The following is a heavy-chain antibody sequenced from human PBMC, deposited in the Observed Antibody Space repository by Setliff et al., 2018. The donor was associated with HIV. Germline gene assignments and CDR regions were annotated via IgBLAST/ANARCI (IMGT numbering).Heavy chain of an antibody. V-gene: IGHV1-2*06. D-gene: IGHD6-13*01. CDR1: GYAFTDYS. CDR2: INPDSRGT. J-gene: IGHJ4*02. Sequence: ASVKVSCKASGYAFTDYSIHWVRQAPGQGLEWVGRINPDSRGTNYAQTFQGRVTMTRDTSVSTAYMELSRLKSDDTAVFYCARGVKGIATTGKYYFDYWGQGTLVTVSS. CDR3: ARGVKGIATTGKYYFDY.